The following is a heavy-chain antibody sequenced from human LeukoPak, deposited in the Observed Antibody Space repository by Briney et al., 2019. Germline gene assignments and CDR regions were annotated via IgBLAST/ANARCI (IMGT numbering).Heavy chain of an antibody. J-gene: IGHJ3*02. D-gene: IGHD2/OR15-2a*01. Sequence: ASVKVSCKASGYIFTGYYLHWVRQAPGQGLEWMGWINPNTAGTKYAQKFQGRVTMTMDTSISTTYMELSRLTSDDTAVYYCARSLEISIGHAYDIWGQGTMVTVSS. CDR2: INPNTAGT. CDR3: ARSLEISIGHAYDI. CDR1: GYIFTGYY. V-gene: IGHV1-2*02.